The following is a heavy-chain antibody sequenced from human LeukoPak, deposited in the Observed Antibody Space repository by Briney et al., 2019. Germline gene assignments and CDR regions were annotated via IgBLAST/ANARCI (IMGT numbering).Heavy chain of an antibody. CDR1: GFMLSSYW. J-gene: IGHJ4*02. V-gene: IGHV3-7*01. D-gene: IGHD3-22*01. CDR3: AKYGYYAFDY. CDR2: IKPDGSEK. Sequence: GGSLRLSCAASGFMLSSYWMSWVRQAPGKGLEWVANIKPDGSEKYYVDSVKGRFTISRDNAKNSLYLQMNSLRAEDTAVYYCAKYGYYAFDYWGQGTLVTVSS.